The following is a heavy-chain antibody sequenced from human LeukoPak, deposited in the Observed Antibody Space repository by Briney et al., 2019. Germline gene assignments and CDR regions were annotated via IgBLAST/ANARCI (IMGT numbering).Heavy chain of an antibody. CDR3: ARGGYCSGGSCYSFDY. V-gene: IGHV1-69*13. D-gene: IGHD2-15*01. J-gene: IGHJ4*02. CDR1: GGTFSSYA. Sequence: SVKVSGKASGGTFSSYAISWVRQAPGQGLEWMGGIVPIFGTANYAQKFQGRVTITADESTSTAYMELSSLRSEDTAVYYCARGGYCSGGSCYSFDYWGQGTLVTVSS. CDR2: IVPIFGTA.